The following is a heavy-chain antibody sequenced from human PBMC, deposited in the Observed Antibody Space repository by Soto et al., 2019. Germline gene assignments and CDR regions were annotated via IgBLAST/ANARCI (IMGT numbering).Heavy chain of an antibody. V-gene: IGHV3-23*01. J-gene: IGHJ5*02. Sequence: PGGSLRLSCAASGFTFSSYAMGWVRQAPGKGLEWVSAISGSGGSTYYADSVKGRFTISRDNSKNTLYLQMNSLRAEDTTVYYCAKDRVVATTYNWFDPWGQGTLVTVSS. CDR1: GFTFSSYA. CDR3: AKDRVVATTYNWFDP. CDR2: ISGSGGST. D-gene: IGHD5-12*01.